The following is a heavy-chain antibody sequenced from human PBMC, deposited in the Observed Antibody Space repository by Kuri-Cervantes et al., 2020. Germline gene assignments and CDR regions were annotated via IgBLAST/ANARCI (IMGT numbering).Heavy chain of an antibody. CDR3: ARAGLGTLHYYYSMDV. CDR2: INPSGGST. J-gene: IGHJ6*03. D-gene: IGHD7-27*01. Sequence: ASVKVSCKASAYTFTSYCMHWVRQAPGQGLEWMGIINPSGGSTSYAQKFQGRVTMTRDTSTSTAYMELRSLRSDDTAVYYCARAGLGTLHYYYSMDVWGKGTTVTVSS. V-gene: IGHV1-46*01. CDR1: AYTFTSYC.